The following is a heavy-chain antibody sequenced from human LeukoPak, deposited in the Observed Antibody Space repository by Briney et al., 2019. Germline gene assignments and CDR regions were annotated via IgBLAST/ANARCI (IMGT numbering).Heavy chain of an antibody. CDR3: ARGDYGDPLAALEAYFVY. Sequence: PSETLSLTCTVSGYSISSGYYWGWIRQPPGKGLEWIGSIYHSGSTYYNPSLKSRVTISVDTSKNQFSLKLRSVTAADTALYYCARGDYGDPLAALEAYFVYWGQGTLVTVSS. CDR2: IYHSGST. CDR1: GYSISSGYY. D-gene: IGHD4-17*01. V-gene: IGHV4-38-2*02. J-gene: IGHJ4*02.